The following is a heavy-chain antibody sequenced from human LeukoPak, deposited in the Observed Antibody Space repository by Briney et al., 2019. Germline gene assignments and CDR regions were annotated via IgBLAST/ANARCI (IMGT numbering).Heavy chain of an antibody. CDR3: ARVSDYVWGSYRSHFDY. V-gene: IGHV4-59*01. D-gene: IGHD3-16*02. J-gene: IGHJ4*02. Sequence: SETLSLTCTVSGGSISSYYWSWIRQPPGKGLEWIGYIYYSGSTNYNPSHKSRVTISVDTSKNQFSLKLSSVTAADTAVYYCARVSDYVWGSYRSHFDYWGQGTLVTVSS. CDR1: GGSISSYY. CDR2: IYYSGST.